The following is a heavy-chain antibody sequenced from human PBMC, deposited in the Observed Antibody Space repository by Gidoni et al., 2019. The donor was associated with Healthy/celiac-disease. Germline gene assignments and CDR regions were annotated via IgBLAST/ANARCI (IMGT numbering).Heavy chain of an antibody. D-gene: IGHD3-10*01. Sequence: QVQLVESGGGVVQPGRSLRLSCAASGFTLRSYAMHWVRQAPGKGLEWVAVISYDGSNKYYADSVKGRFTISRDNSKNTLYLQMNSLRAEDTAVYYCARDGNYYGSGSYSYWGQGTLVTVSS. CDR1: GFTLRSYA. V-gene: IGHV3-30-3*01. CDR2: ISYDGSNK. J-gene: IGHJ4*02. CDR3: ARDGNYYGSGSYSY.